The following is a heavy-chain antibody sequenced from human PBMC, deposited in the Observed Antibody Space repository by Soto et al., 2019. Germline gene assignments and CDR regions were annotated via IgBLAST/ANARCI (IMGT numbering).Heavy chain of an antibody. CDR3: ARTRLGYCSSTRCYGLDI. CDR1: GYTFTSYD. J-gene: IGHJ3*02. V-gene: IGHV1-8*01. CDR2: MNPNSGNT. Sequence: ASVKVSCKASGYTFTSYDINWVRQATGQGLEWMGWMNPNSGNTGYAQKFQGRVTMTRNTSISTAYMELSSLRSEDTAVYYCARTRLGYCSSTRCYGLDIWGQGKMVTVS. D-gene: IGHD2-2*01.